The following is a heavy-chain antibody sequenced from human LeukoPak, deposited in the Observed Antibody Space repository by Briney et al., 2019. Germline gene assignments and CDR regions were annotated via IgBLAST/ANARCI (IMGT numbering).Heavy chain of an antibody. Sequence: GGSLRLSCAASGFTFSTYEMNWVRQAPGKGLEWASFITSSGSNIYYADSVKGRFTISRDNAKSSLYLQMNSLRAEDTAIYYCARSLQGRFDIWGQGTMVTVSS. CDR3: ARSLQGRFDI. J-gene: IGHJ3*02. V-gene: IGHV3-48*03. CDR1: GFTFSTYE. D-gene: IGHD3-10*01. CDR2: ITSSGSNI.